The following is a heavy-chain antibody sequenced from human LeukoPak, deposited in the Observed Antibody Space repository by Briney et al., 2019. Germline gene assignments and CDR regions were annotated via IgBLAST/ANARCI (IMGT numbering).Heavy chain of an antibody. V-gene: IGHV3-21*01. Sequence: GGSLRLSCGASGFYFSSYSMNWVRQAPGKGLEWVSSINSGSTYMYYADSVKGRFTISRDNAKNSLHLQMDSLRVEDTAVYFCARVEATTGRNYHYCYMDVWGKGTTVTVSS. CDR1: GFYFSSYS. D-gene: IGHD1-1*01. CDR3: ARVEATTGRNYHYCYMDV. J-gene: IGHJ6*03. CDR2: INSGSTYM.